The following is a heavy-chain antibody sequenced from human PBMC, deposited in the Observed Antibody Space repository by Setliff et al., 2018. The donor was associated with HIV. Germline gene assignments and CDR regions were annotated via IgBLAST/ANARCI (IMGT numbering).Heavy chain of an antibody. Sequence: PGGSLRLSCAASGFTFSSYSMNWVRQAPGKGLEWVANIKQDGSEKYYVDSVKGRFTISRDNAKNSLYLQMNSLRSDDTAVYYCATLDYWGQGTLVTVSS. J-gene: IGHJ4*02. CDR1: GFTFSSYS. V-gene: IGHV3-7*03. CDR2: IKQDGSEK. CDR3: ATLDY.